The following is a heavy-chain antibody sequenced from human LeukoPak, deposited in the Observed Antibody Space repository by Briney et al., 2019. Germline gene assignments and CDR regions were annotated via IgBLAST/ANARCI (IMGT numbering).Heavy chain of an antibody. CDR1: GFTVSSNY. J-gene: IGHJ4*02. CDR2: IYSGGST. V-gene: IGHV3-53*01. D-gene: IGHD6-13*01. Sequence: PGGSLRLSCAASGFTVSSNYMSWVRQAPGKGLEWVSVIYSGGSTYYADSVKGRFTISRDNAKNSLYLQMNSLRAEDTAVYYCARVKGIAAENDYWGQGTLVTVSS. CDR3: ARVKGIAAENDY.